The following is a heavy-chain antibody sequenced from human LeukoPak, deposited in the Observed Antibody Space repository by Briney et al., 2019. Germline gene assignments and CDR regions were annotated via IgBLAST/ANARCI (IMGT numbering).Heavy chain of an antibody. CDR3: ARGPSGSYSGAAFDI. D-gene: IGHD1-26*01. J-gene: IGHJ3*02. V-gene: IGHV3-74*01. Sequence: GSLRLSCAASGFTFSSYWMHWVRQAPGKGLVWVSRINSDGSSTSYADSVKGRFTISRDNAKNTLYLQMNSLRAEDTAVYYCARGPSGSYSGAAFDIWGQGTMVTVSS. CDR1: GFTFSSYW. CDR2: INSDGSST.